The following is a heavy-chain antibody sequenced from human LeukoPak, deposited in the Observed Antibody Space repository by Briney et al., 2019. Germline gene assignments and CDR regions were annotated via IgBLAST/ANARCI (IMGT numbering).Heavy chain of an antibody. CDR3: AKRGDYDFWSGYYTAYFDY. D-gene: IGHD3-3*01. V-gene: IGHV3-23*01. J-gene: IGHJ4*02. CDR2: ISGSGGST. Sequence: GGSLRLSCAASGFTFSSYAMSWVRQAPGKGLEWVSAISGSGGSTYYADSVKGRFTISRDNSKNTLYLQVNSLRAEDTAVYYCAKRGDYDFWSGYYTAYFDYWGQGTLVTVSS. CDR1: GFTFSSYA.